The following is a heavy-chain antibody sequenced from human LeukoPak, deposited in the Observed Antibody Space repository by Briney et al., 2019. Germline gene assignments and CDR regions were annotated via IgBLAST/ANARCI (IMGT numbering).Heavy chain of an antibody. V-gene: IGHV4-31*03. CDR1: GGSISSGVYY. D-gene: IGHD2-15*01. J-gene: IGHJ4*02. CDR2: IYYSGST. CDR3: ARVGYCSGGSCYSLIFDY. Sequence: PSQTLSLTCTVSGGSISSGVYYWSWIRQHPGKGLEWIGYIYYSGSTYYNPSLKSRVTISVDTSKNQFSLKLSSVTAADTAVYYCARVGYCSGGSCYSLIFDYWAREPWSPSPQ.